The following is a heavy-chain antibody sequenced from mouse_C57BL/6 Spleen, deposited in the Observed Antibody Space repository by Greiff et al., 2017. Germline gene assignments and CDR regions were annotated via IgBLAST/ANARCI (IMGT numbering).Heavy chain of an antibody. J-gene: IGHJ3*01. D-gene: IGHD1-2*01. CDR2: IDPSDSYT. CDR3: ARCDYGGGFAY. V-gene: IGHV1-69*01. CDR1: GYTFTSYW. Sequence: QVQLQQPGAELVMPGASVKLSCKASGYTFTSYWMHWVKQRPGQGLEWIGEIDPSDSYTNYNQKFKGKSTLTVDKSSSTAYMQLSSLTSEDSAVYYCARCDYGGGFAYWGQGTLGTVSA.